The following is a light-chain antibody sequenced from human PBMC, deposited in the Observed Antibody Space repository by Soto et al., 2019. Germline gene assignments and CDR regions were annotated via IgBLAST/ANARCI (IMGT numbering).Light chain of an antibody. CDR3: QQYDNPTLT. V-gene: IGKV1-33*01. CDR1: QDISNY. J-gene: IGKJ4*01. Sequence: DIQMTQSPSSLSASVGDRVTITCQASQDISNYLNWYQQKPGKAPKLLIYDASNLETGVPSRFSGSGSGTDFTFNISRLQPEDIATYYCQQYDNPTLTFGGGTKVEIE. CDR2: DAS.